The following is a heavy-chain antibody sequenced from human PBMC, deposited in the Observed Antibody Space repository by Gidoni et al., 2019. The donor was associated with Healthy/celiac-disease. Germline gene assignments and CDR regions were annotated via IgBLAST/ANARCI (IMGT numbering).Heavy chain of an antibody. Sequence: QLQLQASGPGLVKPSETLALTCTVPGGSISSSSYYWGWIRQPPGKGLEWIGSIYYSGSTYYNPSLKSRVTISVDTSKNQFSLKLSSVTAADTAVYYCARQENFEYSSSYLDYWGQGTLVTVSS. CDR3: ARQENFEYSSSYLDY. J-gene: IGHJ4*02. CDR1: GGSISSSSYY. D-gene: IGHD6-6*01. V-gene: IGHV4-39*01. CDR2: IYYSGST.